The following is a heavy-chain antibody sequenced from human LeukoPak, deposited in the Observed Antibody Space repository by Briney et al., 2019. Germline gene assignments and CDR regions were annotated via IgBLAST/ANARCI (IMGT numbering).Heavy chain of an antibody. D-gene: IGHD6-19*01. J-gene: IGHJ6*02. V-gene: IGHV3-66*01. CDR1: GFTVSSNY. CDR2: IYSGGST. Sequence: GGSLRLSCAASGFTVSSNYMSWVRQAPGEGLEWVSVIYSGGSTYYADSVKGRFTISRDNSKNTLYLQMNSLRAEDTAVYYCARDRVDLSSGWSSYYYGMDVWGQGTTVTVSS. CDR3: ARDRVDLSSGWSSYYYGMDV.